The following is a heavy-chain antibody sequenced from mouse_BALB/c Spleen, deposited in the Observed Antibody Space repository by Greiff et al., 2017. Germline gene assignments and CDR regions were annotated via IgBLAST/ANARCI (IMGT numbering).Heavy chain of an antibody. D-gene: IGHD1-1*01. V-gene: IGHV3-1*02. Sequence: EVKLQESGPDLVKPSQSLSLTCTVTGYSITSGYSWHWIRQFPGNKLEWMGYIHYSGSTNYNPSLKSRISITRDTSKNQFFLQLNSVTTEDTATYYCARWGPYYYGSSYDWYFDVWGAGTTVTVSS. J-gene: IGHJ1*01. CDR2: IHYSGST. CDR3: ARWGPYYYGSSYDWYFDV. CDR1: GYSITSGYS.